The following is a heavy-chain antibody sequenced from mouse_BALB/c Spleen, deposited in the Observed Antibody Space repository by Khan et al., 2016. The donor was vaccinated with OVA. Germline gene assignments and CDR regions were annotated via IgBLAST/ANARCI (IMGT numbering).Heavy chain of an antibody. CDR1: GYSITRDYA. CDR3: ARDGSRYNYAMDY. Sequence: EVQLQESGPGLVKPSQSLSLTCTVTGYSITRDYAWNWIRQFPGNKLEWMGSINYSGSTNYTPSLKNRISITRYTSKNQFFLQLNSVTTEDTATYYCARDGSRYNYAMDYWGQGTAVTVSS. CDR2: INYSGST. V-gene: IGHV3-2*02. J-gene: IGHJ4*01. D-gene: IGHD2-3*01.